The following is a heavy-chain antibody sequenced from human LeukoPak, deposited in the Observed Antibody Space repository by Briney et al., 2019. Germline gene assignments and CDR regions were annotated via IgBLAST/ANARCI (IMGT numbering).Heavy chain of an antibody. D-gene: IGHD3-10*01. Sequence: ASVKVSCKASGGTFSSYAISWVRQAPGQGLEWMGGIIPIFGTANYAQKFQGRVTMTEDTSTDTAYMELSSLRSEDTAVYYCATAGYYYGSGSSPVPYYFDYWGQGTLVTVSS. J-gene: IGHJ4*02. V-gene: IGHV1-69*06. CDR3: ATAGYYYGSGSSPVPYYFDY. CDR2: IIPIFGTA. CDR1: GGTFSSYA.